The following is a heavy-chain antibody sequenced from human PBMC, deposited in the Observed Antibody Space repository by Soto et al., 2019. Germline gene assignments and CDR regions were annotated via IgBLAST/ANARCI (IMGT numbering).Heavy chain of an antibody. Sequence: TGGSLRLSCAASGFTFDDYAMHWVRQAPGKGLEWVSGISWNSGSIGYADSVKGRFTISRDNAKNSLYLQMNSLRAEDTALYYCAKELRVATIFSAFDIWGQGTMVTVSS. V-gene: IGHV3-9*01. CDR3: AKELRVATIFSAFDI. CDR1: GFTFDDYA. J-gene: IGHJ3*02. D-gene: IGHD5-12*01. CDR2: ISWNSGSI.